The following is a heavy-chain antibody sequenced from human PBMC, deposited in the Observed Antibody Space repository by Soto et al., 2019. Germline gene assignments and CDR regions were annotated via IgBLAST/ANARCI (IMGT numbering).Heavy chain of an antibody. D-gene: IGHD3-9*01. V-gene: IGHV4-31*03. CDR3: ARGSAYYDILTGYYPYGMDV. CDR2: IYYSGST. J-gene: IGHJ6*02. Sequence: SETLSLTCTVSGGSISSGGYYWSWIRQHPGKGPEWIGYIYYSGSTYYNPSLKSRVTISVDTSKNQFSLKLSSVTAADTAVYYCARGSAYYDILTGYYPYGMDVWGQGTTVTVSS. CDR1: GGSISSGGYY.